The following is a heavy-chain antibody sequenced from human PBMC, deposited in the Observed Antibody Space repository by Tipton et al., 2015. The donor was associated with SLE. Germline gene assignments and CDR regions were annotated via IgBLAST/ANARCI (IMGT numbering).Heavy chain of an antibody. V-gene: IGHV4-31*02. J-gene: IGHJ2*01. CDR1: GGSISSGGYY. CDR3: ARGPLLDL. CDR2: IYYSGST. Sequence: LRLSCTVSGGSISSGGYYWSWIRQHLGKGLEWIGYIYYSGSTYYNPSLKSRVTISVDTSKNQFSLKLSSVTAADTTVYYCARGPLLDLWGRGTLVTVSS. D-gene: IGHD5/OR15-5a*01.